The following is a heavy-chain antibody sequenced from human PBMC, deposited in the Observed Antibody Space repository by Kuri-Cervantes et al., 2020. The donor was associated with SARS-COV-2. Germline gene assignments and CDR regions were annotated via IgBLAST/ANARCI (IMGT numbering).Heavy chain of an antibody. CDR2: IIPIFGTA. Sequence: ASVKVSCKASGYTFTSYDINWVRQAPGQGLEWMGGIIPIFGTANYAQKLQGRVTMTTDTSTSTAYMELRSLRSDDTAVYYCARGGNYEFWSGSPPPYYMDVWGKGTTVTVSS. D-gene: IGHD3-3*01. CDR3: ARGGNYEFWSGSPPPYYMDV. CDR1: GYTFTSYD. J-gene: IGHJ6*03. V-gene: IGHV1-18*01.